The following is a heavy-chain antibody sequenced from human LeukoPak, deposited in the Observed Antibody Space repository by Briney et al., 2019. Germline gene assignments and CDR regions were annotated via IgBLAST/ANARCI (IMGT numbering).Heavy chain of an antibody. CDR1: GFTFSSYA. V-gene: IGHV3-23*01. CDR2: ISPAGGTT. J-gene: IGHJ4*02. CDR3: AKVRSGSANWALRIFDN. Sequence: GGSLRLSCAASGFTFSSYAMSWVRQSSARGLEWVASISPAGGTTYYADYVKGRFTISRDNSNNTLFVHMNSLRAEDTAVYYCAKVRSGSANWALRIFDNWGQGTLVTVSS. D-gene: IGHD1-1*01.